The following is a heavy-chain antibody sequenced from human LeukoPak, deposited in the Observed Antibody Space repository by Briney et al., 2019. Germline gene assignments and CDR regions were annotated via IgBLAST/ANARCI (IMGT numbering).Heavy chain of an antibody. CDR3: ARDLRYSSSWGFVY. CDR2: IIPIFGTA. J-gene: IGHJ4*02. CDR1: GGTFSSYA. D-gene: IGHD6-6*01. V-gene: IGHV1-69*06. Sequence: SVKVSCKASGGTFSSYAISWVRQAPGQGLEWMGGIIPIFGTANYAQKFQGRVTITADKSTSTAYMELSSLRSEDTAVYYCARDLRYSSSWGFVYWGQGTLVTVSS.